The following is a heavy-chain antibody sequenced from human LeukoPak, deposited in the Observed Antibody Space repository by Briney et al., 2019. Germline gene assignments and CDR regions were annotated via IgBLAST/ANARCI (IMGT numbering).Heavy chain of an antibody. CDR2: ISSSSRYI. V-gene: IGHV3-21*01. CDR3: ARDLTTVTTAYFHY. J-gene: IGHJ1*01. D-gene: IGHD4-17*01. CDR1: GFTFSSYS. Sequence: GGSLRLSCAASGFTFSSYSMNWVRQAPGKGLEWVSSISSSSRYIYYADSVKGRFTISRDNAKNSLYLQMNTLRAEDTAVYYCARDLTTVTTAYFHYWGQGTLVTVYS.